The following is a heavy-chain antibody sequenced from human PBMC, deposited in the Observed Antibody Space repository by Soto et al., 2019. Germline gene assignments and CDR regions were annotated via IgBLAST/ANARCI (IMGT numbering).Heavy chain of an antibody. CDR2: VSGSGDST. CDR3: AKDIWEFEFYFDH. J-gene: IGHJ4*02. CDR1: GFTFSSYA. D-gene: IGHD3-10*01. V-gene: IGHV3-23*01. Sequence: GGSLRLSCAASGFTFSSYAMSWVRQAPGKGLEWVSSVSGSGDSTYYVDSVKGWFTITRDNSKNTLYPQMNSLRAEDTAVSYCAKDIWEFEFYFDHWGQGTLVTVSS.